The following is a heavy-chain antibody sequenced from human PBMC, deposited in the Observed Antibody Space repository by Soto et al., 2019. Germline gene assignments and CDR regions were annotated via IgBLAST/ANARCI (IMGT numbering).Heavy chain of an antibody. CDR2: IYYSGST. J-gene: IGHJ6*02. Sequence: SETLSLTCTVSGGSISSSSYYWGWIRQPPGKGLEWIGSIYYSGSTYYNPSLKSRVTISVDTSKNQFSLKLSSVTAADTAVYYCARGGVQKSYYDFWSGYYPRDYYYYGMDVWGQGTTVTVSS. CDR1: GGSISSSSYY. CDR3: ARGGVQKSYYDFWSGYYPRDYYYYGMDV. V-gene: IGHV4-39*01. D-gene: IGHD3-3*01.